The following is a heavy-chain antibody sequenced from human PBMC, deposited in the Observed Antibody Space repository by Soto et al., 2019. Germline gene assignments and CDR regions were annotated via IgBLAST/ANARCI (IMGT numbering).Heavy chain of an antibody. Sequence: QVQLVQSGAEVKKPGASVKVSCKASGHTFTSYGVNWVRQAPGQGLEWMGWIRSYNNSTNYAQKLQGRVTMTTDTSTNTAYMELRSLRSDDTAVYYCARHGNGDDYWGQGTLVTVSS. CDR3: ARHGNGDDY. CDR1: GHTFTSYG. J-gene: IGHJ4*02. V-gene: IGHV1-18*01. D-gene: IGHD2-8*01. CDR2: IRSYNNST.